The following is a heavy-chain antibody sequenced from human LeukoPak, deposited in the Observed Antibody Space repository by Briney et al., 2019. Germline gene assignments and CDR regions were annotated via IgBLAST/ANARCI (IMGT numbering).Heavy chain of an antibody. J-gene: IGHJ5*02. CDR1: GYTFTNYA. Sequence: ASVKVSCKASGYTFTNYAIHWVRQAPGQRLEWMGWINSGNGNTKYSQELQGRVAINRDTSATTAYMELSSLRSDDTAVYYCARANMVRGVGSFFDRNWFDPWGQGTLVTVSS. V-gene: IGHV1-3*01. D-gene: IGHD3-10*01. CDR3: ARANMVRGVGSFFDRNWFDP. CDR2: INSGNGNT.